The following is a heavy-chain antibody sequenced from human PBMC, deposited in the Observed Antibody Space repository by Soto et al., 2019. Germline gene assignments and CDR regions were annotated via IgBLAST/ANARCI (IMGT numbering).Heavy chain of an antibody. Sequence: SETLSLTCTVSGGSISSYYWSWIRQPPGKGLEWIGDIYYSGSTNYNPSLKSRVTISVDTSKNQFSLKLSSVTAADTAVYYCARDARGLGYLRWFDVWGQGTLVTVSS. CDR2: IYYSGST. J-gene: IGHJ5*02. D-gene: IGHD2-15*01. CDR3: ARDARGLGYLRWFDV. CDR1: GGSISSYY. V-gene: IGHV4-59*01.